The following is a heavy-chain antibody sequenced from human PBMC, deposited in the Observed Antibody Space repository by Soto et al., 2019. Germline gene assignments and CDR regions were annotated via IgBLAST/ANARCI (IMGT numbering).Heavy chain of an antibody. V-gene: IGHV5-51*01. Sequence: PGESLKISCKGSGYSFTSYWIGWVRQMPGKGLEWMGIIYPGDSDTRYSPSFQGQVTISADKSISTAYLQWSSLKASDTAMYYCARVSGSGSYSPLNYYGMDVWGQGTTVTVS. CDR1: GYSFTSYW. CDR3: ARVSGSGSYSPLNYYGMDV. CDR2: IYPGDSDT. J-gene: IGHJ6*02. D-gene: IGHD3-10*01.